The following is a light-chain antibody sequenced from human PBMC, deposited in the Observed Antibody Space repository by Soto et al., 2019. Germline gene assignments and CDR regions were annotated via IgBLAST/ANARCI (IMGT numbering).Light chain of an antibody. V-gene: IGKV1-39*01. CDR2: ETS. Sequence: DTQMTQSPSSLSASVGDRVTITCRASQNVRSYVNWYQQKPGKAPNVLIYETSTLQDGVPSGFSGDRYGTDFTLSISSLHPEDFATYYCQQTFSLPRTFGQGTKVDIK. J-gene: IGKJ2*02. CDR3: QQTFSLPRT. CDR1: QNVRSY.